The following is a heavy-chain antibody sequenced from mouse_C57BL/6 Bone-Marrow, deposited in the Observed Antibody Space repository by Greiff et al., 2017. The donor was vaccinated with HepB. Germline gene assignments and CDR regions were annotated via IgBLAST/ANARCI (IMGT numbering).Heavy chain of an antibody. CDR2: ISDGGSYT. CDR1: GFTFSSYA. CDR3: ARGRAYYYGSSPYWFDY. J-gene: IGHJ2*01. D-gene: IGHD1-1*01. Sequence: DVMLVESGGGLVKPGGSLKLSCAASGFTFSSYAMSWVRQTPEKRLEWVATISDGGSYTYYPDNVKGRFTISRDNAKNNLYLQMSHLKSEDTAMYYCARGRAYYYGSSPYWFDYWGQGTTLTVSS. V-gene: IGHV5-4*03.